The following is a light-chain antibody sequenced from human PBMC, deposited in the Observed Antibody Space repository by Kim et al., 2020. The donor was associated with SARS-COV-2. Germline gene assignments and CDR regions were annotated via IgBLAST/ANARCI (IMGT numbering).Light chain of an antibody. Sequence: AYVVEQVTSHLQASQVLITDLGWYQHNPGKAPQRLICAASKLQSGVPSMFIGSCSGTDFTLTISSLQPEDLATYYVLQHYNHPLTFGGGTKVEIK. CDR2: AAS. CDR1: QVLITD. J-gene: IGKJ4*01. CDR3: LQHYNHPLT. V-gene: IGKV1-17*01.